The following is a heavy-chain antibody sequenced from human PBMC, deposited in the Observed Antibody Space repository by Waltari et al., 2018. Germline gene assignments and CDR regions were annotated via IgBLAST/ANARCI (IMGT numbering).Heavy chain of an antibody. CDR2: INWNSGSI. V-gene: IGHV3-9*01. CDR3: VKKNDEVYDRNGLVYDAFDM. CDR1: GFTFDDYA. J-gene: IGHJ3*02. Sequence: EVQLVESGGDWVQPDRSLRLSCAASGFTFDDYAMHWVRHAPGKGLEWVSGINWNSGSIGYGDSVKGRFTISRDNARNSLYLQMNSLTTEDTALYYCVKKNDEVYDRNGLVYDAFDMWGQGTMVTVSS. D-gene: IGHD3-22*01.